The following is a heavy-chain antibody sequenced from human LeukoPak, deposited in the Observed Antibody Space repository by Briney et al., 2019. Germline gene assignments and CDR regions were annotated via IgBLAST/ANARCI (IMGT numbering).Heavy chain of an antibody. CDR3: ARVGIGTGGYYFDY. CDR2: IYYSGST. CDR1: GGSISSSSYY. D-gene: IGHD3-10*01. Sequence: SETLSLTCTVSGGSISSSSYYWGWIRQPPGKGLEWIGSIYYSGSTYYNPSLKSRVTISVDTSKNQFSLKLSSVTAAGTAVYYCARVGIGTGGYYFDYWGQGTLVTVSS. J-gene: IGHJ4*02. V-gene: IGHV4-39*07.